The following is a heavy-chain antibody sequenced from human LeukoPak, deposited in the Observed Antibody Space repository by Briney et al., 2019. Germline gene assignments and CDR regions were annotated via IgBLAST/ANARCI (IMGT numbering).Heavy chain of an antibody. CDR3: ASTDCSATRCSGANWFDP. V-gene: IGHV4-30-4*08. D-gene: IGHD2-2*01. Sequence: SETLSLTCTVSGGSISRGDYYWSWIRQSPGKGLEWIGCIYYSGSTYCYNPSLKSRITISVDTSKNQFSLKLSSVTAADTAIYYCASTDCSATRCSGANWFDPWGPGTLVTVSS. CDR1: GGSISRGDYY. J-gene: IGHJ5*02. CDR2: IYYSGST.